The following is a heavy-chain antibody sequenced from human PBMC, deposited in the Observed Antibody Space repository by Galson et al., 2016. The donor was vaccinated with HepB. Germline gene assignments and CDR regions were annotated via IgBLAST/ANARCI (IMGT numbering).Heavy chain of an antibody. V-gene: IGHV3-30*18. Sequence: SLRLSCAASGFTFSNYGMHWVRQAPGKGLEWVAAISYHGSNIYYGDSVKGRITISRDNSKNALYLQMNNLRPEDTAVYYCAKGSYDRSGYYLNWLDPWGQGTLVTVSS. J-gene: IGHJ5*02. CDR3: AKGSYDRSGYYLNWLDP. D-gene: IGHD3-22*01. CDR2: ISYHGSNI. CDR1: GFTFSNYG.